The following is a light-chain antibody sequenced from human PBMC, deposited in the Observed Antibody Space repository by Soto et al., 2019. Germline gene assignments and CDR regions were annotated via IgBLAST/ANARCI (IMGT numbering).Light chain of an antibody. V-gene: IGKV3-11*01. CDR3: QQRSNWPPA. Sequence: EIVLTQSPATLSLSPGERATLSCRASQSVSSYLAWYQQKPGQAPRLLIYDASNRATGMPARFGGSGSGTDFTLTIGSLAPEDFSVYYCQQRSNWPPAFGQGSKVEIK. CDR2: DAS. J-gene: IGKJ1*01. CDR1: QSVSSY.